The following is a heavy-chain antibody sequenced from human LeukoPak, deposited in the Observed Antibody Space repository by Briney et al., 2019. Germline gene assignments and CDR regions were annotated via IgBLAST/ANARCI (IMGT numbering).Heavy chain of an antibody. CDR1: GGSISSYY. CDR3: ARQGGYGSSPDY. V-gene: IGHV4-59*08. CDR2: IYSSGST. D-gene: IGHD2-2*01. Sequence: KPSETLSLTGTVSGGSISSYYWNWIRQPPGKGLEWIGYIYSSGSTNYNPSLKSRVAISVDASKNQFSLKLSSVTAADTAVYYCARQGGYGSSPDYWGQGTLVTVSS. J-gene: IGHJ4*02.